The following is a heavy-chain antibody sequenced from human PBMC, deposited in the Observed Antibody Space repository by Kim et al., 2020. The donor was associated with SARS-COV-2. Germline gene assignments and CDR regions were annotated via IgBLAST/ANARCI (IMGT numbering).Heavy chain of an antibody. CDR2: A. J-gene: IGHJ4*02. Sequence: ANYNPSLRSRATVSLDTSKKKYSLKLTSVTAADTAIYFCARQKVVNFFDYWGQGILVSVSS. D-gene: IGHD3-22*01. V-gene: IGHV4-59*08. CDR3: ARQKVVNFFDY.